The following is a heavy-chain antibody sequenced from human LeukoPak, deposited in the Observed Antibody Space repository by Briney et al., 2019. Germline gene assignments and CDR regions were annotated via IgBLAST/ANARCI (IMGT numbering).Heavy chain of an antibody. Sequence: GGSLRLSCAASGFTFSDYYMSWIRQAPGKGLEWVSYISSSGSTIYYADSVKGRFTISRDNAKNSLYLQMNSLRAEDTAVYYCARDGPTVKSSPKRKYYMDVWGKGTTVTVSS. CDR1: GFTFSDYY. V-gene: IGHV3-11*04. CDR2: ISSSGSTI. D-gene: IGHD4-11*01. CDR3: ARDGPTVKSSPKRKYYMDV. J-gene: IGHJ6*03.